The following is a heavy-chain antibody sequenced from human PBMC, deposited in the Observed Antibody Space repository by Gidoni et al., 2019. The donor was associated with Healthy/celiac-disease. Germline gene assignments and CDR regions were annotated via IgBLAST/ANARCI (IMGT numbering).Heavy chain of an antibody. CDR1: GYTFTGYY. CDR2: ITPNSGGT. J-gene: IGHJ4*02. CDR3: AREGYSSGWLDY. Sequence: QVQLVQSGAAMKKPGASVKVSCKAAGYTFTGYYMHWVRQAPGQGLEWRGWITPNSGGTNYAQKFQGSVTMTRDTSISTAYMELSRLRSDDTAVYYGAREGYSSGWLDYWGQGTLFTVSS. V-gene: IGHV1-2*02. D-gene: IGHD6-19*01.